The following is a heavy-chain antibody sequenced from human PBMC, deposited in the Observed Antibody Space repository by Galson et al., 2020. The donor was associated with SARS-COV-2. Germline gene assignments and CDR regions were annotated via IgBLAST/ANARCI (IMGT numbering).Heavy chain of an antibody. J-gene: IGHJ3*02. V-gene: IGHV3-7*01. CDR2: IKPDGSEK. D-gene: IGHD3-16*01. Sequence: GESLKISCTASGFTFSSYWMSWVRQAPGKGLEWVANIKPDGSEKYYVDSVKGRFTISRDNAKNSLYLQMNSLRAEDTAVYYCAKGGKAFDIWGQGTMVTVSS. CDR1: GFTFSSYW. CDR3: AKGGKAFDI.